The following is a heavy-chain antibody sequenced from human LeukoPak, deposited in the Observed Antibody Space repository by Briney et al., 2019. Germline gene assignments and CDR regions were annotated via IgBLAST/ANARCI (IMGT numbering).Heavy chain of an antibody. V-gene: IGHV1-2*02. D-gene: IGHD1-1*01. Sequence: VASVKVSCKASGYTFTGYYMHWVRQAPGQGLEWMGWINPNSGGTNYAQKFQGRVTMTRDTSISTAYMELSRLRSDDTAVYYCARDRTMTCYGMDVWGQGTTVTVSS. CDR3: ARDRTMTCYGMDV. J-gene: IGHJ6*02. CDR1: GYTFTGYY. CDR2: INPNSGGT.